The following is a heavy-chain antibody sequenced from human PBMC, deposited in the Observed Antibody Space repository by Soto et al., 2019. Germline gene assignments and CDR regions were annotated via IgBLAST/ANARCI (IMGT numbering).Heavy chain of an antibody. V-gene: IGHV5-10-1*01. CDR2: IDPSDSYT. CDR1: GYSFTNYW. CDR3: ASHRFGEFPFAY. Sequence: EVQLEQSGAEVKKPGESLRISCKGSGYSFTNYWITWVRQMPGKGLEWMGMIDPSDSYTTYSPSFQGHVTISADKSMSTAYLQWSSLRASDTAMYYCASHRFGEFPFAYWGQGTLVTVSS. D-gene: IGHD3-10*01. J-gene: IGHJ4*02.